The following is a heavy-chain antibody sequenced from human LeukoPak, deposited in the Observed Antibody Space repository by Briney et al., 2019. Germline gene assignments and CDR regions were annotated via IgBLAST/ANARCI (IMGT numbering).Heavy chain of an antibody. V-gene: IGHV4-61*02. J-gene: IGHJ3*02. Sequence: PSETLSLTCTVSGGSISSGDYYWSWIRQPPGKGLEWIGRIYTSGSTNYNPSLKSRVTMSVDTSKNQFSLKLSSVTAADTAVYYCARDLGYDSSGYYGGDAFDIWGQGTMVTVSS. D-gene: IGHD3-22*01. CDR2: IYTSGST. CDR3: ARDLGYDSSGYYGGDAFDI. CDR1: GGSISSGDYY.